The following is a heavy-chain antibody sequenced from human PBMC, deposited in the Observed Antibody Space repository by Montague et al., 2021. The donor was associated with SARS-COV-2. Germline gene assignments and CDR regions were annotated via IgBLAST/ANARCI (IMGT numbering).Heavy chain of an antibody. V-gene: IGHV4-34*01. D-gene: IGHD3-10*01. Sequence: SETLSLTCAVYGGSFSGHYWNWIRQPPGKGLEWIGEINHRGSTNNNPSLKSRVTMSVDTSKNQFSLKLSSVTAADTAVYYCARGARQGYGFRLGSFDYWGQGTLVTVSS. CDR3: ARGARQGYGFRLGSFDY. CDR2: INHRGST. J-gene: IGHJ4*02. CDR1: GGSFSGHY.